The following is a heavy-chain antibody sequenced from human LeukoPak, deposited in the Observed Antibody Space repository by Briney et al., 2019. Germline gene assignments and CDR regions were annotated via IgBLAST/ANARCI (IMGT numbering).Heavy chain of an antibody. CDR2: IYYSGST. CDR1: GFSFSSYE. J-gene: IGHJ3*02. CDR3: ARDTGIVGATTEPFDI. Sequence: GSLRLSCAASGFSFSSYEMNWVRQAPGKGLEWIGYIYYSGSTYYNPSLKSRVTISVDTSKNQFSLKLSSVTAADTAVYYCARDTGIVGATTEPFDIWGQGTMVTVSS. V-gene: IGHV4-59*12. D-gene: IGHD1-26*01.